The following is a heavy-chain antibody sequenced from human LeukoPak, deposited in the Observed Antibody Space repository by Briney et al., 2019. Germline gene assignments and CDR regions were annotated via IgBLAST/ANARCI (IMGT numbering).Heavy chain of an antibody. CDR2: IFSSSSHI. V-gene: IGHV3-21*01. Sequence: GGSLRLSCAASGFTFSSYSMNWVRQAPGKGLEWVSSIFSSSSHIFYADSVKGRFTISRDNAKNSLYLQMNSLRAEDTAVYYCARDLRVEAYYYRSDMPWGQGTLVTLS. CDR1: GFTFSSYS. D-gene: IGHD3-10*01. J-gene: IGHJ5*02. CDR3: ARDLRVEAYYYRSDMP.